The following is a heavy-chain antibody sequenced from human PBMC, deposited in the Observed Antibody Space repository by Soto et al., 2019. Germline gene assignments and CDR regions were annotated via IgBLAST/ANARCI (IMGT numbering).Heavy chain of an antibody. V-gene: IGHV1-69*02. CDR2: IIPILGIA. J-gene: IGHJ5*02. Sequence: SVKVSCKASGGTFSSYTISWVLQAPGQGLEWMGRIIPILGIANYAQKFQGRVTITADKSTSTAYMELSSLRSEDTAVYYCASSTSSGWFDPWGQGTLVTVSS. D-gene: IGHD2-2*01. CDR3: ASSTSSGWFDP. CDR1: GGTFSSYT.